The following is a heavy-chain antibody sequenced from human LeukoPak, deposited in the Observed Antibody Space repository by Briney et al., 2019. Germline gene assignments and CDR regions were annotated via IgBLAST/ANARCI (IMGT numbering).Heavy chain of an antibody. CDR2: TYYNGNT. V-gene: IGHV4-39*01. Sequence: KPSETLSLTCTVSGGSVSSSSYYWGWIRQPPGKGLEWIGSTYYNGNTYYNPSVKNPVTVSVDTSKNQFSLKLSSVTAADTAVYYCARQEITGNNLRVYFDYWGQGILVTVSS. D-gene: IGHD1-20*01. J-gene: IGHJ4*02. CDR1: GGSVSSSSYY. CDR3: ARQEITGNNLRVYFDY.